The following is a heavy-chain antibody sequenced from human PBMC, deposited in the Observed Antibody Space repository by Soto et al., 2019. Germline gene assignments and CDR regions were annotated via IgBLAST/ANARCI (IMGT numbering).Heavy chain of an antibody. CDR2: INPNSGGT. CDR3: ARTNTYYDILTGYYNYYFDY. D-gene: IGHD3-9*01. Sequence: ASVKVSCKASGYTFTGYYMHWVRQAPGQGLEWMGWINPNSGGTNYAQKFQGWVTITRDTSIRTAYMELSRLRSDDAAVYYCARTNTYYDILTGYYNYYFDYWGQGTLVTVSS. CDR1: GYTFTGYY. V-gene: IGHV1-2*04. J-gene: IGHJ4*02.